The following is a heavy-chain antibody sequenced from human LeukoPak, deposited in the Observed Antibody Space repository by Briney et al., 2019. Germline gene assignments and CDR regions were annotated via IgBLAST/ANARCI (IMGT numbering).Heavy chain of an antibody. Sequence: SETLSLTCAVYGGSFSGYYWSWIRQPPGKGLESIGEINHSGSTNYNPSLKSRVTISVDTSKNQFPLKLSSVTAADTAVYYCARGWSKDVRLRPGRYYMDVWGKGTTVTVSS. CDR3: ARGWSKDVRLRPGRYYMDV. CDR2: INHSGST. CDR1: GGSFSGYY. D-gene: IGHD4-17*01. V-gene: IGHV4-34*01. J-gene: IGHJ6*03.